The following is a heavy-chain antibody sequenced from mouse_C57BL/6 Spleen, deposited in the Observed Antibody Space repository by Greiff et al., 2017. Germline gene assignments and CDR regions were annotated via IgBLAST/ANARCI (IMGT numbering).Heavy chain of an antibody. D-gene: IGHD1-1*01. CDR1: GYTFTSYG. J-gene: IGHJ4*01. Sequence: QVQLQQSGAELARPGASVKLSCKASGYTFTSYGISWVKQRTGQGLEWIGEIYPRSGNTNYNEKFKGKATLTADKSSSTAYMELRSLTSEDSAVYFCARPDYGSSLYSMDYWGQGTSVTVSS. V-gene: IGHV1-81*01. CDR3: ARPDYGSSLYSMDY. CDR2: IYPRSGNT.